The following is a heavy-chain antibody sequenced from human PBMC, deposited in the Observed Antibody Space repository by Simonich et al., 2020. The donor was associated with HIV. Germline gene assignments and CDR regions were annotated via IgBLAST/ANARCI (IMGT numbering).Heavy chain of an antibody. CDR1: GFTFSTYW. D-gene: IGHD2-8*02. V-gene: IGHV3-74*01. CDR2: VNSDGRST. Sequence: EVQLVESGGDLVQPGGSLSLSCAASGFTFSTYWMHWVRQAPGKGLVWVSRVNSDGRSTSYADSVKGRFTISRDNAKNTLYLQMNSLRAEDTAVYYCARDLVGSAFDIWGQGTMVTVSS. J-gene: IGHJ3*02. CDR3: ARDLVGSAFDI.